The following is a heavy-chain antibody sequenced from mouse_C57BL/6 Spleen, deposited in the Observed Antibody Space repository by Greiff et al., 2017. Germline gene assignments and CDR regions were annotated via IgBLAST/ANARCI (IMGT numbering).Heavy chain of an antibody. CDR1: GYTFTSYG. D-gene: IGHD1-1*01. CDR3: ARRYYGSRDAMDY. J-gene: IGHJ4*01. Sequence: VLLVESGAELARPGASVKLSCKASGYTFTSYGISWVKQRTGQGLEWIGEIYPRSGNTYYNEKFKGKATLTADKSSSTAYMELRSLTSEDSAVYVCARRYYGSRDAMDYWGQGTSVTVSS. CDR2: IYPRSGNT. V-gene: IGHV1-81*01.